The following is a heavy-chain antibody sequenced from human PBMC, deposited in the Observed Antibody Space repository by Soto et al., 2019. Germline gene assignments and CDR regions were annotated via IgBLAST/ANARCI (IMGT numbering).Heavy chain of an antibody. CDR3: ARGLKNKYDILTGYPYYYYYYMDV. CDR2: INHSGST. Sequence: SETLSLTCAVYGGSFSGYYWSWIRQPPGKGLEWIGEINHSGSTNYNPSLKSRVTISVDTSKNQFSLKLSSVTAADTAVYYCARGLKNKYDILTGYPYYYYYYMDVWGKGTTVTVSS. V-gene: IGHV4-34*01. D-gene: IGHD3-9*01. CDR1: GGSFSGYY. J-gene: IGHJ6*03.